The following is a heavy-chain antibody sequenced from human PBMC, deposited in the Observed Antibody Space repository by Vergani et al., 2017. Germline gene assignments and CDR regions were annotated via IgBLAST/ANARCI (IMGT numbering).Heavy chain of an antibody. CDR2: IYHRGYA. CDR1: GYSITSGYY. Sequence: QVQLQESGPGLVKPSETLALTCAVSGYSITSGYYWGWIRQPPGKGLEWIGSIYHRGYAYYNPSLKSRVTISVDTSKNQFSLQLNSVTAADTAVYYCAXSRIYYGAGSPDYWGQGTLVTVSS. J-gene: IGHJ4*02. CDR3: AXSRIYYGAGSPDY. D-gene: IGHD3-10*01. V-gene: IGHV4-38-2*01.